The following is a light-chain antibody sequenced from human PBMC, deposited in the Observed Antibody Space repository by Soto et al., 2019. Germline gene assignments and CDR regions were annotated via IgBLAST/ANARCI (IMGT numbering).Light chain of an antibody. Sequence: QSALTQPPSASGSPGQSVTISCAGTYSDIGDYNYVSWYQQHPDKVPKLIIYEVTKRPSGVPDRFSGSKSGYTASLTVSDLQPADAAVYYCSSYSGTNSNVIFGGGTTLTVL. J-gene: IGLJ2*01. V-gene: IGLV2-8*01. CDR1: YSDIGDYNY. CDR3: SSYSGTNSNVI. CDR2: EVT.